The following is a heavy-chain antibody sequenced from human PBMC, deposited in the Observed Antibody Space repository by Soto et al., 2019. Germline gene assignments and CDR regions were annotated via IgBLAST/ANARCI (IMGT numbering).Heavy chain of an antibody. J-gene: IGHJ4*02. CDR2: INPNSGGT. CDR3: ARDIAVTGTNYFDY. CDR1: GFTFIGYY. V-gene: IGHV1-2*02. Sequence: ASVKVSCKASGFTFIGYYMHWVRQAPGQGLEWMGWINPNSGGTKYAQKFQGRVTMTRDTSISTAYMELSRLRSDDTAVYYCARDIAVTGTNYFDYWGQGTLVTVS. D-gene: IGHD6-19*01.